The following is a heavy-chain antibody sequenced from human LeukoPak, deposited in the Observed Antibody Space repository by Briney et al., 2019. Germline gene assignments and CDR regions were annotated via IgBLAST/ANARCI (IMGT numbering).Heavy chain of an antibody. CDR3: ARDRDIYCSGGSCYGPSLTVTRWFDP. Sequence: PSQTLSLTCTVSGGSISSGGYYWSWIRQHPGKGLEWIGYIYYSRSTYYNPSLKSRVNIAVDTSKNQFSLKLSSVAAADTAVYYCARDRDIYCSGGSCYGPSLTVTRWFDPWGQGTLVTVSS. V-gene: IGHV4-31*03. D-gene: IGHD2-15*01. CDR1: GGSISSGGYY. J-gene: IGHJ5*02. CDR2: IYYSRST.